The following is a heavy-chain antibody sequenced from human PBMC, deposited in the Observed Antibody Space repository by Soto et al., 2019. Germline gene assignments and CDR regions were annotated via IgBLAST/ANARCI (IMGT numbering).Heavy chain of an antibody. CDR1: GGTFSSYT. V-gene: IGHV1-69*02. J-gene: IGHJ4*02. CDR2: IIPILGIA. CDR3: ARADYYGSGSYSSNFDY. Sequence: QVQLVQSGAEVKKPGSSVKVSCKASGGTFSSYTISWVRQAPGQGLEWMGRIIPILGIANYAQKFQGRVTITADKSTSTAYMELSSLRSEDTAVYYCARADYYGSGSYSSNFDYWGQGTRVTVSS. D-gene: IGHD3-10*01.